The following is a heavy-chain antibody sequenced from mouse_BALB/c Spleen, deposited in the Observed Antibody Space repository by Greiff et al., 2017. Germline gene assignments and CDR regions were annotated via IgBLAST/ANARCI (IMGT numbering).Heavy chain of an antibody. D-gene: IGHD1-1*01. V-gene: IGHV5-17*02. J-gene: IGHJ2*01. CDR3: ARDYGPFDY. CDR1: GFTFSSFG. CDR2: ISSGSSTI. Sequence: EVKLMESGGGLVQPGGSRKLSCAASGFTFSSFGMHWVRQAPEKGLEWVAYISSGSSTIYYADTVKGRFTISRDNPKNTLFLQMTSLRSEDTAMYYCARDYGPFDYWGQGTTLTVSS.